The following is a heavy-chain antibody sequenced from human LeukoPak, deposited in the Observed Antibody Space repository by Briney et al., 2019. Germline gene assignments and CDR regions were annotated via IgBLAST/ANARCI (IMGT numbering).Heavy chain of an antibody. D-gene: IGHD3-10*01. CDR2: INPNSGGT. J-gene: IGHJ3*01. CDR3: ARVSRNYFNSGNYYDPFEL. V-gene: IGHV1-2*02. CDR1: GYTFTCYY. Sequence: ASVTVSCKTSGYTFTCYYLHWVRQAPGHGLEWMGWINPNSGGTHYAQNFQGRVTMTRDTSTSTAHMELSRLRSDDTAVYYCARVSRNYFNSGNYYDPFELWGQGTMVTVSS.